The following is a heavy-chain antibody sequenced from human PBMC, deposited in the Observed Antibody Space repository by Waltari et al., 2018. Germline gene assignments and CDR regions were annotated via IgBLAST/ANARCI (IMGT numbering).Heavy chain of an antibody. Sequence: QVQLVQSGAEVKKPGSSVKVSCKASGGTFSSYAISWVRQAPGQGLEWMGGIIPNFGTGNYAQKFQGRATITADESTSPAYMELSRLRSEDTAVYYCASSVVTAFNWFDPWGQGTLVTVSS. CDR1: GGTFSSYA. V-gene: IGHV1-69*01. CDR3: ASSVVTAFNWFDP. J-gene: IGHJ5*02. CDR2: IIPNFGTG. D-gene: IGHD2-21*02.